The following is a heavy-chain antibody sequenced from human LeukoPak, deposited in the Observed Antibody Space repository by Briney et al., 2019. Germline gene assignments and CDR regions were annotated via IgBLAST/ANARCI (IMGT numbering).Heavy chain of an antibody. V-gene: IGHV4-4*09. D-gene: IGHD1-1*01. CDR1: GGSISSYY. CDR3: ARHATGVSHNWFDP. Sequence: PSETLSLTCTVSGGSISSYYWSWIRQPPGKGLEWIGYIYTGGSTNYNPSLKSRVTISVDTSKNQFSLKLRSVTAADTAVYYCARHATGVSHNWFDPWGQGTLVTVSP. CDR2: IYTGGST. J-gene: IGHJ5*02.